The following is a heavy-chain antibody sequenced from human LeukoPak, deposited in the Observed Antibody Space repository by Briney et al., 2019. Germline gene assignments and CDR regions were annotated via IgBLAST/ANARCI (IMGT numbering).Heavy chain of an antibody. D-gene: IGHD2-2*01. J-gene: IGHJ2*01. CDR3: ARRDSSTSYWYFDL. V-gene: IGHV4-31*03. CDR1: GGSISSGGYY. CDR2: IYYSGST. Sequence: SQTLSLTCTVSGGSISSGGYYWSWIRQHPGKGLEWIGYIYYSGSTYYNPSLKSRVTISVDTSKNQFSLKLCSVTAADTAVYYCARRDSSTSYWYFDLWGRGTLVTVSS.